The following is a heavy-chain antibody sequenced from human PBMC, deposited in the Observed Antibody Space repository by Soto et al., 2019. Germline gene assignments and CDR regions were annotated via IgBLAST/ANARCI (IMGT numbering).Heavy chain of an antibody. CDR1: GGSISSSSYY. V-gene: IGHV4-39*01. D-gene: IGHD6-19*01. Sequence: PSETLSLTCTVSGGSISSSSYYWGWIRQPPGKGLEWIGSIYYSGSTYYNPSLKSRVTISVDTSKNQFSLKLSSVTAADTAVYYCAGSSGWYEYFDYSGQGTLVTVSS. CDR3: AGSSGWYEYFDY. CDR2: IYYSGST. J-gene: IGHJ4*02.